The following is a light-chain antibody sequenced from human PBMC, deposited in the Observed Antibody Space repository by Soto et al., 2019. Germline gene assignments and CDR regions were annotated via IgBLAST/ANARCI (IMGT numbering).Light chain of an antibody. Sequence: EIVLTQSPDTLSLSQGERATLSCRASQSISSSHLAWYQQKPGQAPRLLIYGASTRATGIPARFSGSDSGTEFTLTISSLQSEDFAVYYCQQYNNWPRTFGQGTKVEIK. V-gene: IGKV3-15*01. J-gene: IGKJ1*01. CDR2: GAS. CDR1: QSISSSH. CDR3: QQYNNWPRT.